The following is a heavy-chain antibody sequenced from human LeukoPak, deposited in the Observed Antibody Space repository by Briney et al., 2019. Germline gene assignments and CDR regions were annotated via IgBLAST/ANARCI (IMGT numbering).Heavy chain of an antibody. J-gene: IGHJ4*02. CDR1: GYTFTSYY. CDR3: ATDRPYYYDSSGYYYFDY. V-gene: IGHV1-46*01. Sequence: ASVKVSCKASGYTFTSYYMHWVRQAPGQGLEWMGIINPSGGSTSYAQKFQGRVTMTEDTSTDTAYMELSSLRSEDTAVYYCATDRPYYYDSSGYYYFDYWGQGTLVTVSS. CDR2: INPSGGST. D-gene: IGHD3-22*01.